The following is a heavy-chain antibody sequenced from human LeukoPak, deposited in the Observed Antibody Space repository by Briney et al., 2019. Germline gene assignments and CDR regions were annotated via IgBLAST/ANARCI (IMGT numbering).Heavy chain of an antibody. D-gene: IGHD3-10*01. J-gene: IGHJ6*03. CDR2: ISSSGSTI. Sequence: GGSLRLSCAASGFTFSDYYMSWIRQAPGKGLEWVSYISSSGSTIYYADSVKGRFTISRDNAKNSLYLQMNSLRAEDTAVYYCARGDYYGSGSYHPMGFYYMDVWGKGTTVTVSS. CDR1: GFTFSDYY. V-gene: IGHV3-11*04. CDR3: ARGDYYGSGSYHPMGFYYMDV.